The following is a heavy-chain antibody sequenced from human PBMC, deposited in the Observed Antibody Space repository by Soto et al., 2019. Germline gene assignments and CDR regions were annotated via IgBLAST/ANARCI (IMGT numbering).Heavy chain of an antibody. D-gene: IGHD2-15*01. CDR3: ARRVIALATPKIDY. CDR1: GFSLSASGVG. V-gene: IGHV2-5*01. CDR2: IFCNDDK. J-gene: IGHJ4*02. Sequence: QITLKESGPTLVKPTQTLTLTCTFSGFSLSASGVGVAWIRQPPGKALDWLALIFCNDDKRYSSSLKSRLTITKDTSKNQVVLTMTNMDPVDAATYYCARRVIALATPKIDYWGQGTLVTVSS.